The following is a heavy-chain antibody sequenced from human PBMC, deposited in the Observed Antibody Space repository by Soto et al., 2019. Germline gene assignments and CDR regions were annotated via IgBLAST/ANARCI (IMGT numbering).Heavy chain of an antibody. CDR1: GFIFENFG. V-gene: IGHV3-23*01. J-gene: IGHJ5*02. CDR2: ISGSGFKK. Sequence: GGSLRLSCAASGFIFENFGMSWVRQAPGKGLEWISSISGSGFKKYYADSVKGRFTISRDNSKSTVYLELNNLSAEDTAVYHCAKNQGVELVPLATVDWFDPWGQGSVVTSPQ. CDR3: AKNQGVELVPLATVDWFDP. D-gene: IGHD1-26*01.